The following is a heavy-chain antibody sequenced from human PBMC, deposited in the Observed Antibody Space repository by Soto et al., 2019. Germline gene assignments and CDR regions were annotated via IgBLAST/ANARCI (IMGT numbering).Heavy chain of an antibody. CDR2: TNGDGSNK. CDR3: ARDAAFARFDF. D-gene: IGHD6-13*01. CDR1: GFPFSSYA. Sequence: GGSLRLSCAASGFPFSSYAMILVRQAPGKGLEWVANTNGDGSNKGYADSVRGRFTVSRDNAQNLLYLQMNSLRAEDTAVYYCARDAAFARFDFWGQGTLVTVSS. J-gene: IGHJ4*02. V-gene: IGHV3-7*01.